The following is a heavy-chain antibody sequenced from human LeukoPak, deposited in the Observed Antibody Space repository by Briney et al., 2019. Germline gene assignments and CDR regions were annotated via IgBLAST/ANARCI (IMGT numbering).Heavy chain of an antibody. CDR1: GFPFSTYD. D-gene: IGHD3-10*01. CDR2: IWYDGSNR. Sequence: GGSLRLSCAASGFPFSTYDMHWVRQAPGKGLEWVALIWYDGSNRYCADSVKGRFTISRDNSKNTLYLQMNSLRAEDTAVYYCASWRGSGSYGGYFDYWGQGTLVTVSS. V-gene: IGHV3-33*08. CDR3: ASWRGSGSYGGYFDY. J-gene: IGHJ4*02.